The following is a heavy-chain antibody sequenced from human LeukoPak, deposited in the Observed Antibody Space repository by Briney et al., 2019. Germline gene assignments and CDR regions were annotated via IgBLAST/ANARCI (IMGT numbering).Heavy chain of an antibody. CDR3: AKCAKTPEGGSGWCNWFDA. Sequence: QTGGSLRLSCTASGFTLSNSDMNWVCQAPGKGLEWVSSIRGSGYYAEYTDSVKGRFTISRDNSRNTLFLQLNSLRADDTALYYCAKCAKTPEGGSGWCNWFDAWSQGTLVTVSS. J-gene: IGHJ5*02. CDR2: IRGSGYYA. D-gene: IGHD3-3*01. V-gene: IGHV3-23*01. CDR1: GFTLSNSD.